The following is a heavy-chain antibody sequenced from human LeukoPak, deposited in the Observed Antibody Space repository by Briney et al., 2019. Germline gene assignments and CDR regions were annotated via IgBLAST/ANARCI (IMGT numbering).Heavy chain of an antibody. Sequence: KPSETLSLTCTVSGGSVSSGSYYWSWIRQPPGKGLEWIGYIYYSGSTNYNPSLKSRVTISVDTSKNQFSLKLSSVTAADTAVYYCARGRRWLVRSYYYYGMDVWGQGTTVTVSS. CDR1: GGSVSSGSYY. CDR3: ARGRRWLVRSYYYYGMDV. J-gene: IGHJ6*02. CDR2: IYYSGST. V-gene: IGHV4-61*01. D-gene: IGHD6-19*01.